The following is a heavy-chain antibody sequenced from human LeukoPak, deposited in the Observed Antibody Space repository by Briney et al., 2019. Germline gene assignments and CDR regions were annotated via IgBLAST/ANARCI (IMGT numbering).Heavy chain of an antibody. V-gene: IGHV1-18*01. J-gene: IGHJ5*02. CDR2: ISAYNGNT. CDR1: GYTFTSYG. CDR3: ARDTVTTSNWFDP. D-gene: IGHD4-17*01. Sequence: GASVKVSCKASGYTFTSYGISRVRQAPGQGLEWMGWISAYNGNTNYAQKLQGRVTMTTDTSTSTAYMELRSLRSDDTAVYYCARDTVTTSNWFDPWAREPWSPSPQ.